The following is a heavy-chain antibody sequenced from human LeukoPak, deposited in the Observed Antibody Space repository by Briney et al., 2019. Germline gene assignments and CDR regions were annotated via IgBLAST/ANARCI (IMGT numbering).Heavy chain of an antibody. Sequence: TSETLSLTCAVYGGSFSGYYWSWIRQPPGKGLEWIGEINHSGSTNYNPSLKSRVTISVDTSKNQFSLKLSSVTAADTAVYYCARGDGYCSSTSCYGWMDYYYGMDVWGQGTTVTVSS. CDR2: INHSGST. J-gene: IGHJ6*02. V-gene: IGHV4-34*01. CDR3: ARGDGYCSSTSCYGWMDYYYGMDV. D-gene: IGHD2-2*01. CDR1: GGSFSGYY.